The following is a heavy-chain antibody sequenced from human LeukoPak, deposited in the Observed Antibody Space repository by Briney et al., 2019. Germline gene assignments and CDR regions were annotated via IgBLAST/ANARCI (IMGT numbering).Heavy chain of an antibody. V-gene: IGHV3-64*01. J-gene: IGHJ6*02. CDR2: ISSNGGST. CDR1: GFTFSSYA. CDR3: ARVPEKRGYYYYYYYGMDV. D-gene: IGHD3-22*01. Sequence: GGSLRLSCAASGFTFSSYAMHWVRQAPGKGLEYVSAISSNGGSTYYANSVKGRFTISRDNSKNTLYLQMGSLRAEDMAVYYCARVPEKRGYYYYYYYGMDVWGQGTTVTVSS.